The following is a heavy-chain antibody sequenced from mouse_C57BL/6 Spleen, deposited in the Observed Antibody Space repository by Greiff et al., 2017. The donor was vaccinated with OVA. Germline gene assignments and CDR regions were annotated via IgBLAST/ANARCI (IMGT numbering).Heavy chain of an antibody. V-gene: IGHV14-2*01. CDR3: ANGDAY. CDR2: IDPEDGET. J-gene: IGHJ3*01. Sequence: VQLQQPGAELVKPGASVKLSCKASGYTFTSYWMHWVKQRPGRGLEWIGRIDPEDGETKYAPKFQGKATITADTSSNTAYLQLSSLTSEDTAVYYCANGDAYWGQGTLVTVSA. CDR1: GYTFTSYW.